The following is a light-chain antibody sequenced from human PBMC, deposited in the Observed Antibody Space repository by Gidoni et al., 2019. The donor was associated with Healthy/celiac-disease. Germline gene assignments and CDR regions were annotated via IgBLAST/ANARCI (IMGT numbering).Light chain of an antibody. J-gene: IGKJ1*01. V-gene: IGKV1-39*01. Sequence: DIQMTQSPSSLSASVGDRVTITCRASQRISSYLNWYQQKPGKAPKLLIYAAASLQSGVPSRFSGSGSGTDVTLSISSLQPEDFATYYCQQSYSTPRTFGQGTKVEIK. CDR2: AAA. CDR3: QQSYSTPRT. CDR1: QRISSY.